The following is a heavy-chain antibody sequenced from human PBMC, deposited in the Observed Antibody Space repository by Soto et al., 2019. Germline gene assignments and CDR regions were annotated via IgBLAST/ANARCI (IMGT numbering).Heavy chain of an antibody. J-gene: IGHJ4*02. V-gene: IGHV1-8*01. Sequence: QVRLVQSGAEVKKPGASVKVSCQTSGYNFSAYYFNWVRQAAGQGPEWMGWLNPSNGQTGYVQKFRGRVTMTRDTSIATVYLELSRLTYEDTAIYFCARETDTSMVDYWGQGTLVTVSS. CDR3: ARETDTSMVDY. CDR1: GYNFSAYY. D-gene: IGHD5-18*01. CDR2: LNPSNGQT.